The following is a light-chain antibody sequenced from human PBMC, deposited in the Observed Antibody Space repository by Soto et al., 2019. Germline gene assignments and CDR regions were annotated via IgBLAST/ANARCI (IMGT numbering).Light chain of an antibody. CDR3: QRYNNWPLT. CDR1: QRTDSL. V-gene: IGKV3-11*01. J-gene: IGKJ4*01. Sequence: EIVLTQSPDTLSLSPGERATLSCRAGQRTDSLLAWYQKKPGQAPRLLIYDASYRATGVPARFIGGGSGTDFTLTITSLQSEDFAVYYCQRYNNWPLTFGGGTKVEIK. CDR2: DAS.